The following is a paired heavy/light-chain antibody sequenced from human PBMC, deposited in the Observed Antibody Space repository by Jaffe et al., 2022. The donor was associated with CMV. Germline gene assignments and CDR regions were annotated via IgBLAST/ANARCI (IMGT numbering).Heavy chain of an antibody. CDR3: ARFLSISGTAQGFDY. CDR1: GGSLSGDV. J-gene: IGHJ4*01. CDR2: IYYTGKT. D-gene: IGHD1-26*01. Sequence: QVHLQESGPGLVKPTETLSLTCGVSGGSLSGDVWSWIRQTPGMGLEWIGWIYYTGKTNYNSSLKSRVTVSLDTSKNQFSLELNSVTAADTAVYYCARFLSISGTAQGFDYWGHGILVTVSS. V-gene: IGHV4-59*13.
Light chain of an antibody. CDR3: CSYAGGGNWV. V-gene: IGLV2-23*02. CDR1: SSDIGTYNL. CDR2: EVT. J-gene: IGLJ3*02. Sequence: QSALTQPASVSGSPGQSITISCTGTSSDIGTYNLVSWYQQHPGKAPKFIIYEVTKRPSGVSDRFSGSKSGNTASLTISGLQAEDEADYHCCSYAGGGNWVFGGGTQLTVL.